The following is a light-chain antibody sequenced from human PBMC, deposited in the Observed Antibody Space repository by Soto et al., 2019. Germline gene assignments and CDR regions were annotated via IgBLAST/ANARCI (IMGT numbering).Light chain of an antibody. Sequence: QSVLTQPPSVSAAPGQTVTISCSGGTSNIGHNYVSWYQQLPGTAPTLLIYGNDKRPSGIPDRFSGSKSGTSATLAITGLQTGDEAGYYCATWDTNLSAVFGGGTKLTVL. CDR2: GND. J-gene: IGLJ3*02. V-gene: IGLV1-51*01. CDR3: ATWDTNLSAV. CDR1: TSNIGHNY.